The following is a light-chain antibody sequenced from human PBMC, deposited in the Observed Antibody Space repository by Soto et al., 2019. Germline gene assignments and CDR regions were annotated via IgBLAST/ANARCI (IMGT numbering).Light chain of an antibody. J-gene: IGLJ1*01. CDR3: TSYTRSSTYV. CDR2: EVT. V-gene: IGLV2-14*01. CDR1: SSDVGAYNY. Sequence: QSALTQPASVSASPGQSITISCTGTSSDVGAYNYVSWYQQHPGKAPKLMIYEVTNRPSGVSNRFSGSKSGNTASLTISGIQAEDEADYYCTSYTRSSTYVLGTGTKLTVL.